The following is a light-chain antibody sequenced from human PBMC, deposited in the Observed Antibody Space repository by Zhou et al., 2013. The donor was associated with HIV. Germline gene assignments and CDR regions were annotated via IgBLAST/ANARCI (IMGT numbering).Light chain of an antibody. CDR2: DVS. CDR1: QGITSA. Sequence: AIQLTQSPSSLSASVGDRVTITCRASQGITSALAWYQQKPGKAPKLLIYDVSTLESGVPSRFSGSGSGTDFTLTISSLQPEDFATYYCQQSYSTPITFGQGTRLEIK. J-gene: IGKJ5*01. CDR3: QQSYSTPIT. V-gene: IGKV1-13*02.